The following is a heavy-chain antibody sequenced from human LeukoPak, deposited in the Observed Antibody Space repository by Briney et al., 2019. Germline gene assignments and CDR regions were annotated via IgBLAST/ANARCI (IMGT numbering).Heavy chain of an antibody. CDR1: GYSFTSYW. V-gene: IGHV5-51*01. J-gene: IGHJ6*02. CDR3: ARRGKGQQLTYYYYGMDV. Sequence: LGESLKISCKGSGYSFTSYWIGWVRQMPGKGLEWMGIIYPGDSDTRYSPSFQGRVTISADKSISTAYLQWSSLEASDTAMYYCARRGKGQQLTYYYYGMDVWGQGTTVTVSS. CDR2: IYPGDSDT. D-gene: IGHD6-13*01.